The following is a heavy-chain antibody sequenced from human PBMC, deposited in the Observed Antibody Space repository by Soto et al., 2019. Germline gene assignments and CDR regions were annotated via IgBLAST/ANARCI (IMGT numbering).Heavy chain of an antibody. Sequence: PGESLKISCSASGFTFSSYAMHWVRQAPGKRLEYVSGVRGNGDPPFYADSVKGRFTISRDNSKNTLYLQMSSLSADDTAVYYCVKSRGGNNFDFFDWGQGALVTVSS. V-gene: IGHV3-64D*06. CDR2: VRGNGDPP. J-gene: IGHJ4*02. CDR3: VKSRGGNNFDFFD. D-gene: IGHD5-12*01. CDR1: GFTFSSYA.